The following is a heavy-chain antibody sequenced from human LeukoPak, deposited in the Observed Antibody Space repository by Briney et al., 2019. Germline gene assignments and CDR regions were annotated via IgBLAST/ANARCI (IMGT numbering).Heavy chain of an antibody. CDR3: ATCPYSSSWCHFDS. CDR1: GGSFSVYY. Sequence: SETLSLTCAVYGGSFSVYYWSWIRQPPGKGLEWIGEINHSGSTNYNPSLKSRVTISVDMSEDQFSLKLSSVAAADTAVYYCATCPYSSSWCHFDSWGQGTLVTVSS. J-gene: IGHJ4*02. CDR2: INHSGST. D-gene: IGHD6-13*01. V-gene: IGHV4-34*09.